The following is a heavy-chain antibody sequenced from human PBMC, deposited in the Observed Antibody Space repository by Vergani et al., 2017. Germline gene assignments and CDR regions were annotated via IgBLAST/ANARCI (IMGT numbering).Heavy chain of an antibody. Sequence: QLQLQESGPGLVKPSETLSLTCTVSGGSISSSSYYWGWIRQPPGKGLGWIGSIYYSGGTYYNPSLKSRVTISVDTSKNQFSLKLSSVTAADTAVYYCARVVAAAGTGWFDPWGQGTLVTVSS. D-gene: IGHD6-13*01. CDR1: GGSISSSSYY. CDR3: ARVVAAAGTGWFDP. J-gene: IGHJ5*02. CDR2: IYYSGGT. V-gene: IGHV4-39*07.